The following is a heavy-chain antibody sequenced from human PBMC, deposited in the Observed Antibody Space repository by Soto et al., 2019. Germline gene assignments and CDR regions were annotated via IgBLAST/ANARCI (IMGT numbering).Heavy chain of an antibody. Sequence: EVQLVESGGGLVQPGGSLRLSCVASGFTFSDHYMDWVRQAPGKGLEWVGRTRNKANSYTTEYAASVRGRFTISRDDSNNSLYLQMNSLKTEDTAVYYCARTFYASGSYSLDYWGQGTLVTVSS. CDR1: GFTFSDHY. CDR2: TRNKANSYTT. CDR3: ARTFYASGSYSLDY. J-gene: IGHJ4*02. V-gene: IGHV3-72*01. D-gene: IGHD3-10*01.